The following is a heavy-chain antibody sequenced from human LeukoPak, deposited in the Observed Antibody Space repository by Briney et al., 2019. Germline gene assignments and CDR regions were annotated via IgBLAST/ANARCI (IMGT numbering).Heavy chain of an antibody. Sequence: GGPLRLSCAASGFTFSSNYMSWVRQAPGKGLEWVAVISYDGSNKYYADSVKGRFTISRDNSKNTLYLQMNSLRAEDTAVYYCARVREITVLDYWGQGTLVTVSS. CDR1: GFTFSSNY. CDR3: ARVREITVLDY. V-gene: IGHV3-30*03. CDR2: ISYDGSNK. D-gene: IGHD1-14*01. J-gene: IGHJ4*02.